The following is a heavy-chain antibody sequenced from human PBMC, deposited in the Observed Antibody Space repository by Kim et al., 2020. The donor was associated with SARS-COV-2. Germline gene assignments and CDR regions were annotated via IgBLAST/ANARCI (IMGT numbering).Heavy chain of an antibody. V-gene: IGHV1-69*01. Sequence: FQGRVTITADESTSRAYMELSSLRSEDTAVYYCASYLGYSYGYGGYYFDYWGQGTLVTVSS. CDR3: ASYLGYSYGYGGYYFDY. J-gene: IGHJ4*02. D-gene: IGHD5-18*01.